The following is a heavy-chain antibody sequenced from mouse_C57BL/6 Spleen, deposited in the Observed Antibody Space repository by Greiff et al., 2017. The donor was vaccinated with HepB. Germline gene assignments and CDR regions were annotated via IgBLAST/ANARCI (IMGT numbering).Heavy chain of an antibody. D-gene: IGHD2-3*01. CDR1: GYTFTSYW. Sequence: QVQLQQPGAELVKPGASVKLSCKASGYTFTSYWMQWVKQRPGQGLEWIGEIDPSDSYTNYNQKFKGKATLTVDTSSSTAYMQLSSLTSEDSAVYYCASRGGYYGYYAMDYWGQGTSVTVSS. CDR2: IDPSDSYT. CDR3: ASRGGYYGYYAMDY. J-gene: IGHJ4*01. V-gene: IGHV1-50*01.